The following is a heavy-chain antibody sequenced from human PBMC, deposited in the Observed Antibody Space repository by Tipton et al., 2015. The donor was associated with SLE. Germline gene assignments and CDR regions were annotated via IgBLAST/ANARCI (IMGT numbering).Heavy chain of an antibody. Sequence: GSLRLSCAASGFTFDDYGVSWVRHVPGKGLEWVSGINWSGGITGYADSVKGRFTISSDYAKTSLYLQMNSLRAEDTAVYYCAKDVGTVDVFYYYVMDVWGQGTTVTVSS. CDR2: INWSGGIT. D-gene: IGHD1-26*01. CDR3: AKDVGTVDVFYYYVMDV. CDR1: GFTFDDYG. J-gene: IGHJ6*02. V-gene: IGHV3-20*04.